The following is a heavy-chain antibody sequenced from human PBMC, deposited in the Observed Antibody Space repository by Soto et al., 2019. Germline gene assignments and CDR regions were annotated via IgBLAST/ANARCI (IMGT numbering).Heavy chain of an antibody. CDR1: GFTFSSYG. Sequence: VGSLRLSCAASGFTFSSYGMHWVGQAPGKGLEWVAVIWYDGSNKYYADSVKGRFTISRDNSKNTLYLQMNSLRAEDTAVYYCAGDSGDAALDDYYYYGMDVWGQGTTVTVSS. J-gene: IGHJ6*02. CDR3: AGDSGDAALDDYYYYGMDV. D-gene: IGHD2-21*02. CDR2: IWYDGSNK. V-gene: IGHV3-33*01.